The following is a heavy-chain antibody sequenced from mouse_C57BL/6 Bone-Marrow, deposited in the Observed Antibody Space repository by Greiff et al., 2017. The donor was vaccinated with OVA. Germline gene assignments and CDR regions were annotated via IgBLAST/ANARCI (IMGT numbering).Heavy chain of an antibody. J-gene: IGHJ1*03. CDR1: GYTFTSYW. Sequence: QVQLQQPGAELVKPGASVKLSCKASGYTFTSYWMPWVKQRPGRGLEWIGRIDPNSGGTKYNEKFKSQATLTVDKPSSTAYMQLSNLTSEDSAVYYWARSNYCGSGGYFDVWGTGTTVTVSS. CDR3: ARSNYCGSGGYFDV. V-gene: IGHV1-72*01. CDR2: IDPNSGGT. D-gene: IGHD1-1*01.